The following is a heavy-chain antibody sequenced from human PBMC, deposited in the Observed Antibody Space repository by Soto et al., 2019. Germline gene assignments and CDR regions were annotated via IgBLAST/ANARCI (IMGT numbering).Heavy chain of an antibody. J-gene: IGHJ5*02. CDR1: GFTFTSYS. Sequence: GGSLRLSCAASGFTFTSYSMNWVRQAPGQGLEWVSYITSKSTTIKYADSVKGRFTVSRDNAKNSLYLQLNSLRDEDTAVYYCAREMGACSDSSCYPGPYDSWGQGTLVTVSS. CDR3: AREMGACSDSSCYPGPYDS. D-gene: IGHD3-16*01. V-gene: IGHV3-48*02. CDR2: ITSKSTTI.